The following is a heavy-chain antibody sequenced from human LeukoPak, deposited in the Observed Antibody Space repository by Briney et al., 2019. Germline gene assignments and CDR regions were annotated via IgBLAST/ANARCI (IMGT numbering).Heavy chain of an antibody. CDR3: ASESSYGYFDY. J-gene: IGHJ4*02. CDR1: VYTFTGYY. CDR2: INPNSGGT. V-gene: IGHV1-2*02. Sequence: ASVKVSYRSSVYTFTGYYMHCGPHALAQGCVWMGWINPNSGGTNYAQKFQGRVTMTRDTSISTAYMELSRLRSDDTAVYYCASESSYGYFDYWGQGTLVTVSS. D-gene: IGHD5-18*01.